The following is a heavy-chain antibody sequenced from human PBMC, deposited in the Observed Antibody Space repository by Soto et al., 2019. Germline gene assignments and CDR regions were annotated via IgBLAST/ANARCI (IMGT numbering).Heavy chain of an antibody. J-gene: IGHJ6*02. D-gene: IGHD7-27*01. CDR2: IRSKANSYAT. Sequence: EVQLVESGGGLVQPGGSLKLSCAASGFTFSGSAMHWVRQASGKGLEWVGRIRSKANSYATAYAASVKGRFTISRDDSKNTAYLQMNSLKTEDTAVYYCTTHHTPGYYYYGMDVWGHGTTVTVSS. CDR1: GFTFSGSA. CDR3: TTHHTPGYYYYGMDV. V-gene: IGHV3-73*02.